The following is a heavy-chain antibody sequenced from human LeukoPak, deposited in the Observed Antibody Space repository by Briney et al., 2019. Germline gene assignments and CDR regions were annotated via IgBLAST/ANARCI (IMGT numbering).Heavy chain of an antibody. V-gene: IGHV1-2*02. Sequence: ASVKVSCKASGYTFTGYYMHWVRQAPGQGLEWMGWINPNSGGTNYAQKFQGRVTMTRDTSISTAYMELSRLRSDDTAVYYCARTPLEYSSGRYDPYFDYWGQGTLVTVSS. CDR1: GYTFTGYY. CDR2: INPNSGGT. J-gene: IGHJ4*02. CDR3: ARTPLEYSSGRYDPYFDY. D-gene: IGHD6-19*01.